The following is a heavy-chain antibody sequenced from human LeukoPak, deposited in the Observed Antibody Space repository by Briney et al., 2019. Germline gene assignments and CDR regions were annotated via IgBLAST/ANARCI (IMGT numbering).Heavy chain of an antibody. Sequence: SQTLSLTCTVSGGSISSYYWSWIRLPAGKGLEWIGRIYSTGSTDHSPSLRSRATMSVDTSKNQFSLRMSSVTAADTAVYYCASYDSSGAYFQHWGQGTLVTVSS. D-gene: IGHD3-22*01. CDR3: ASYDSSGAYFQH. V-gene: IGHV4-4*07. CDR1: GGSISSYY. J-gene: IGHJ1*01. CDR2: IYSTGST.